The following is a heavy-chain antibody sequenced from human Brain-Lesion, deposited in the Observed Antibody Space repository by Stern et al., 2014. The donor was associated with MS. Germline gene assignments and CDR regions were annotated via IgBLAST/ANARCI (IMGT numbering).Heavy chain of an antibody. J-gene: IGHJ6*02. Sequence: QVQLVQSGAEVKKPGASVKVSCKTSGYIFTGYYIHWVRQAPGQGLEWMAWINPNTGGTTYAQKFQGRVTMSRDTSISTACVELSSLTSDDTAVYYCARDQRGITIFGVVTDYYYLGMDVWGQGTTVTVSS. D-gene: IGHD3-3*01. V-gene: IGHV1-2*02. CDR2: INPNTGGT. CDR1: GYIFTGYY. CDR3: ARDQRGITIFGVVTDYYYLGMDV.